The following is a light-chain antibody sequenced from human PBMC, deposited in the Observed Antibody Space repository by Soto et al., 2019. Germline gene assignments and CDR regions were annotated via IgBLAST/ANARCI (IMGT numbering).Light chain of an antibody. CDR2: GAS. CDR1: QSVSSN. Sequence: EIVMTQSPATLSVSPGERATLSCRASQSVSSNLAWYQQKPGQAPRLLIYGASTRATGIPARFSGSGSGTAFTLTLSSLQSEDFAVYYCQQYNNWPPWTFGQGTQVEIK. V-gene: IGKV3-15*01. CDR3: QQYNNWPPWT. J-gene: IGKJ1*01.